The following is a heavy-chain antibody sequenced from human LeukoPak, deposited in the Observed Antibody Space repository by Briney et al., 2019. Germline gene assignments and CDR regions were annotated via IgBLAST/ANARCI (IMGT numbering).Heavy chain of an antibody. J-gene: IGHJ6*04. Sequence: ESPQISCKASAYXFTSDWTSCTRHMPRKGLDRTNKIHPSDSYTNYSPSFQGHVTMSADESISTACVQWRSLKASDTAMYYCASQSTPYGESHGHYYYGMDVWGEGTSVTVSS. V-gene: IGHV5-10-1*01. CDR3: ASQSTPYGESHGHYYYGMDV. CDR1: AYXFTSDW. CDR2: IHPSDSYT. D-gene: IGHD4-17*01.